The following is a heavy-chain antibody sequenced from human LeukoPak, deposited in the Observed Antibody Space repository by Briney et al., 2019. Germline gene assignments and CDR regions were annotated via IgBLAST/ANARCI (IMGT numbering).Heavy chain of an antibody. Sequence: RGESLKISGRGSVYSFTTYWSGGGRQLPGKGQEWMGIIYPGDSDTTYRPSFQGQITISADKSINHAYLQWSSLKASDPALYYCASQSYGWLQIDYWGQGILVTVCS. J-gene: IGHJ4*02. CDR1: VYSFTTYW. CDR2: IYPGDSDT. V-gene: IGHV5-51*01. D-gene: IGHD5-24*01. CDR3: ASQSYGWLQIDY.